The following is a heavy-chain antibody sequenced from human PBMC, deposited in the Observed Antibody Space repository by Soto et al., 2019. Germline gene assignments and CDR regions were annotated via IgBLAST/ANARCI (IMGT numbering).Heavy chain of an antibody. CDR1: GGAISGYY. D-gene: IGHD3-3*01. CDR2: IYSSGGT. Sequence: SETLSLTCTVSGGAISGYYWTWVRQPAGKGLEWIGRIYSSGGTKYNPSLKSRVDMSLDMSKNQFSLRLSSVTAADTAVYYCARGQRFSDSFDPWGQGTVVTVS. V-gene: IGHV4-4*07. CDR3: ARGQRFSDSFDP. J-gene: IGHJ5*02.